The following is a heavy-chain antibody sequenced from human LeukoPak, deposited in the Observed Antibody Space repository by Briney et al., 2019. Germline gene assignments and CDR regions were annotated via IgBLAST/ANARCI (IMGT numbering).Heavy chain of an antibody. J-gene: IGHJ3*02. D-gene: IGHD3-22*01. CDR1: GYSFTSYW. Sequence: GESLKISCKGSGYSFTSYWIGWVRQMPGKGLEWMGIIYPGDSDTTYSPSFQGQVTISADKSISTAYLQWSNLKASDTAMYYCARQYDSSGYLGLDAFDIWGQGTMVTVSS. V-gene: IGHV5-51*01. CDR2: IYPGDSDT. CDR3: ARQYDSSGYLGLDAFDI.